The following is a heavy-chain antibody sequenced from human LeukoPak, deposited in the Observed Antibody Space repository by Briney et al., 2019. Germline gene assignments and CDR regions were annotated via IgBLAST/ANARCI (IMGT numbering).Heavy chain of an antibody. J-gene: IGHJ4*02. CDR3: AKINREGATTGSGGPGNFDY. V-gene: IGHV3-23*01. CDR2: ISGPGYST. Sequence: PGRSLRLSCAASGFTFNHYAMSWVRQAPGRGLEWVSAISGPGYSTHYADSVKGRFTISRDNPKSTVFLQMNSLRAEDTAMYYCAKINREGATTGSGGPGNFDYWGQGTLLTVSS. CDR1: GFTFNHYA. D-gene: IGHD1-26*01.